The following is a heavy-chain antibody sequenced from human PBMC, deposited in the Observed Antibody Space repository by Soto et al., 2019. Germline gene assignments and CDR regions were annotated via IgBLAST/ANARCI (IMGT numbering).Heavy chain of an antibody. Sequence: QVQLVESGGGVVQPGRSLRLSCAASGFVFSSYSMHWVRQAPGKGLEWVAVILYDGNNKYYADSVKGRLTISIDNFKNTLYLQMNSLRAEDTAVYYYARDGNRSPTLGRVSAVATLVDSYFDPWGRGTLVTVSS. V-gene: IGHV3-30-3*01. CDR2: ILYDGNNK. D-gene: IGHD6-19*01. J-gene: IGHJ2*01. CDR3: ARDGNRSPTLGRVSAVATLVDSYFDP. CDR1: GFVFSSYS.